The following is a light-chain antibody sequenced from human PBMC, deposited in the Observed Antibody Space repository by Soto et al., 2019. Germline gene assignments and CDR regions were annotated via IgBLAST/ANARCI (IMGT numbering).Light chain of an antibody. V-gene: IGKV2-30*02. CDR2: KVS. CDR1: QILVHSDGIAY. J-gene: IGKJ5*01. CDR3: MQGTHWPIT. Sequence: FVVTQSQLSLPVTLGQPASISCISNQILVHSDGIAYFSWFQQRPGRSPRRLIYKVSNRDSGVPARFSGSGSGTDFALKISRVEAEDVGVYYCMQGTHWPITFGQGTLLAVK.